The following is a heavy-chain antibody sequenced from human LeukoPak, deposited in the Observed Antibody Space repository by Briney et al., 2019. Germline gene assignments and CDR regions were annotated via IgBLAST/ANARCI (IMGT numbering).Heavy chain of an antibody. CDR2: ITLYNGNT. V-gene: IGHV1-68*02. D-gene: IGHD2-8*01. CDR3: ARGDQLYYDAFDI. CDR1: GYTFTYCS. Sequence: ASVKVSCKASGYTFTYCSLHWLQQAPGQRLERMRWITLYNGNTNYAKKFQSRVTITRDMSLRTAYIELSSLRSEDTAVYYCARGDQLYYDAFDIWGQGTMVTVSS. J-gene: IGHJ3*02.